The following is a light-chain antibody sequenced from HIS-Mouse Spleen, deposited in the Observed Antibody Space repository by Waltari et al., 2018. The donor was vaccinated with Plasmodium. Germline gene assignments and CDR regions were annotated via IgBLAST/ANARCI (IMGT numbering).Light chain of an antibody. J-gene: IGLJ2*01. CDR3: QAWDSSTAWV. V-gene: IGLV3-1*01. Sequence: SYELTQPPSVSVSPGQTASITCSGDKLGDKYACWYQQKPGQSPVLVIYPDSKRPSGIPGRFSGSNSGNTATLTISGTQAMDEADYYCQAWDSSTAWVFGGGTKLTVL. CDR2: PDS. CDR1: KLGDKY.